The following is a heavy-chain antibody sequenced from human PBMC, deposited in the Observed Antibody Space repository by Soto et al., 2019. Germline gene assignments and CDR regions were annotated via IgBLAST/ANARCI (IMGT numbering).Heavy chain of an antibody. J-gene: IGHJ4*02. CDR3: ARDQGLRFLEWLTPALDY. D-gene: IGHD3-3*01. V-gene: IGHV3-33*01. Sequence: QVQLVECGGGVVQPGRSLRLSYAASVFIFSSYGMHWVSQAPDNGMEWVAVIWYDGSNKYYADSVKGRFTISRDNSKNTLYLQMTSLRAEVTTVYYCARDQGLRFLEWLTPALDYWGQGTLVNVSS. CDR1: VFIFSSYG. CDR2: IWYDGSNK.